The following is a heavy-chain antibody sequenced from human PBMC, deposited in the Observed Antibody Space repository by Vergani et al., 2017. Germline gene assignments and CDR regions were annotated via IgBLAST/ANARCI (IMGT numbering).Heavy chain of an antibody. J-gene: IGHJ4*02. V-gene: IGHV4-59*01. Sequence: QVQLQESGPGLVKPSETLSLTCTVSGGFISSYYWSWIRQPPGKGLEWIGYIYYIGSTNYNPSLKSRVTISVDTSKNQFSLKLSSVTAADTAVYYCARYIRTTFDYWGQGTLVTVSS. CDR3: ARYIRTTFDY. CDR1: GGFISSYY. D-gene: IGHD1-1*01. CDR2: IYYIGST.